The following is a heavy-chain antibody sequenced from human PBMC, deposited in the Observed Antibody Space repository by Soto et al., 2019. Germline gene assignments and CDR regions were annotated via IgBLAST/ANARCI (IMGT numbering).Heavy chain of an antibody. Sequence: PGGSLRLSCAASGFTFSSYSMNWVRQAPGKGLGWVSSISSSSSYIYYADSVKGRFTISRDNAKNSLYLQMNSLRAEDTAVYYCAREGMVRGVIIAWGQGTLVTVSS. CDR1: GFTFSSYS. V-gene: IGHV3-21*01. CDR3: AREGMVRGVIIA. J-gene: IGHJ5*02. CDR2: ISSSSSYI. D-gene: IGHD3-10*01.